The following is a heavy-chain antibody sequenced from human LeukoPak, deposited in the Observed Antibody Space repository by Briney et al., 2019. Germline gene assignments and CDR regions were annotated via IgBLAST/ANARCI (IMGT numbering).Heavy chain of an antibody. CDR2: INPNSGGT. Sequence: VKVSCKASGYTFTGYYMHWVRQAPGQGLEWMGWINPNSGGTNYAQKFQGRVTMTRDTSISTAYMELSRLRSDDTAVYYCASNYGSGSYYNGWFDPWGQGTPVTVSS. V-gene: IGHV1-2*02. J-gene: IGHJ5*02. CDR1: GYTFTGYY. D-gene: IGHD3-10*01. CDR3: ASNYGSGSYYNGWFDP.